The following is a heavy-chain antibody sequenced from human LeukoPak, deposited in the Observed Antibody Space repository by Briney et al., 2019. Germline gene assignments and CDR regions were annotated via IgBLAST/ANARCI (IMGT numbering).Heavy chain of an antibody. J-gene: IGHJ5*02. V-gene: IGHV4-59*01. Sequence: PETLSLTCTVSGGSISSYYWSWIRQPPGKGLEWIGYIYYSGSTNYNPSLKSRVTISVDTSKNQFSLKLSSVTAADTAVYYCARYIAAAGTGWFDPWGQGTLVAVSS. CDR1: GGSISSYY. CDR3: ARYIAAAGTGWFDP. CDR2: IYYSGST. D-gene: IGHD6-13*01.